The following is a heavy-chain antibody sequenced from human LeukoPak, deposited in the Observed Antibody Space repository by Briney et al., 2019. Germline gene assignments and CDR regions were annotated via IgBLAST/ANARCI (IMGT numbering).Heavy chain of an antibody. CDR1: GYIITDYY. CDR2: INPNSGDT. J-gene: IGHJ5*02. Sequence: GASVKVSCKASGYIITDYYIHWVRLAPGQGLAWIVWINPNSGDTNYAQKFQGRVTMTRDTSISTVYMELRRLRYDDTAAYYCARGPLEYCSGGTCYSGRNWFDPWGQGTLVTVSS. D-gene: IGHD2-15*01. V-gene: IGHV1-2*02. CDR3: ARGPLEYCSGGTCYSGRNWFDP.